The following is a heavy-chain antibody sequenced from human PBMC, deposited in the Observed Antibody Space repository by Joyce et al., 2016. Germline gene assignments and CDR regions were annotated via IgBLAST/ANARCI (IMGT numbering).Heavy chain of an antibody. CDR1: GYTFTSYD. V-gene: IGHV1-8*01. CDR3: ARERNFGDLSFDP. J-gene: IGHJ5*02. Sequence: QVQLVQSGAEVKKPGASVKVSCKASGYTFTSYDINWVRLANGQGLEWMGWMNPNSGNTGSAQKFQGRVTMTRNTSISTAYMELSSLRSEDTAVYYCARERNFGDLSFDPWGQGTLVTVSS. D-gene: IGHD4-17*01. CDR2: MNPNSGNT.